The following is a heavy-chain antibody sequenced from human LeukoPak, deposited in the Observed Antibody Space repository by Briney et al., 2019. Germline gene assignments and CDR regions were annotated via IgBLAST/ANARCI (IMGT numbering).Heavy chain of an antibody. D-gene: IGHD2-15*01. CDR3: ARVVASTSIDS. CDR1: GGSISSGSYY. CDR2: IFHSGSV. Sequence: SETLSLTCTVSGGSISSGSYYWSWIRQPPGKGPEWIGSIFHSGSVYYNPSLKSRVTISVDPSKNRFSLKLTSVTAADTAVYYCARVVASTSIDSWGQGTLVTVSS. V-gene: IGHV4-39*07. J-gene: IGHJ4*02.